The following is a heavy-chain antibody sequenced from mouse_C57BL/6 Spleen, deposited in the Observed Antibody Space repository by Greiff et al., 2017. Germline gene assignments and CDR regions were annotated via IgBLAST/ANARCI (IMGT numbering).Heavy chain of an antibody. V-gene: IGHV1-81*01. CDR2: IYPRSGNT. CDR3: ASATVVATRGWYFDV. Sequence: QVQLQQSGAELARPGASVKLSCKASGYTFTSYGISWVKQRTGQGLEWIGEIYPRSGNTYYNEKFKGKATLTADKSSSTAYMELRSLTSEDSAVYFCASATVVATRGWYFDVWGTGTTVTVSS. J-gene: IGHJ1*03. D-gene: IGHD1-1*01. CDR1: GYTFTSYG.